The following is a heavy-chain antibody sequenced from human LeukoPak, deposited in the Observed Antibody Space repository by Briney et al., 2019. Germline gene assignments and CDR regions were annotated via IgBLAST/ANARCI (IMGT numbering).Heavy chain of an antibody. Sequence: GESLKISCKGSGYTFSNYWIGWVRQMPGKGLEWVGIIYPGDSETRYSPSFQGQVTISADKSISTAYLQWSSLKASDTAMYYCARQRDYGDYDSWGQGTLVTVSS. J-gene: IGHJ5*01. CDR1: GYTFSNYW. CDR3: ARQRDYGDYDS. V-gene: IGHV5-51*01. D-gene: IGHD4-17*01. CDR2: IYPGDSET.